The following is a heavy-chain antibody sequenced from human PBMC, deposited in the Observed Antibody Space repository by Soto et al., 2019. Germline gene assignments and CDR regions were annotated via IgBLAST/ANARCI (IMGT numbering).Heavy chain of an antibody. CDR3: ASGGYDYVWGSYRPNDAFDI. Sequence: QVQLVESGGGVVQPGRSLRLSCAASGFTFSSYAMHWVRQAPGKGLEWVAVISYDGSNKYYADSVKGRFTISRDNFKNTLYLQMNSLRAEDTAVYYCASGGYDYVWGSYRPNDAFDIWGQGTMVTVSS. J-gene: IGHJ3*02. CDR1: GFTFSSYA. D-gene: IGHD3-16*02. CDR2: ISYDGSNK. V-gene: IGHV3-30-3*01.